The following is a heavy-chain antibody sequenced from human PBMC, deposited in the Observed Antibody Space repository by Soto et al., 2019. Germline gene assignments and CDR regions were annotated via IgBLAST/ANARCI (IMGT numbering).Heavy chain of an antibody. D-gene: IGHD1-26*01. CDR1: GYTFTDYG. Sequence: QVQLVQSGAEVKKPGASVRVSCKSSGYTFTDYGITWVRQAPGQGLEWMGWINTYKGNINYAQRPQGRVTMTTDTSPSTAYMELRSLTSADTAVYYCARERGGYKHFDYWGQGALVTVSS. CDR3: ARERGGYKHFDY. V-gene: IGHV1-18*01. J-gene: IGHJ4*02. CDR2: INTYKGNI.